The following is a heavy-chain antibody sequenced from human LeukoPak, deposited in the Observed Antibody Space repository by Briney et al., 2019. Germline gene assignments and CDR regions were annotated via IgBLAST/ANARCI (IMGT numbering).Heavy chain of an antibody. CDR3: AKDFRSDYDFWSGPGWFDP. Sequence: GGSLRLSCAASGFTFSSYAMSWVRQAPGKGLEWVSAFSGSGGSTYYADSVKGRFTISRDNSKNTLYLQMNSLRAEDTAVYYCAKDFRSDYDFWSGPGWFDPWGQGTLVTVSS. CDR2: FSGSGGST. D-gene: IGHD3-3*01. V-gene: IGHV3-23*01. J-gene: IGHJ5*02. CDR1: GFTFSSYA.